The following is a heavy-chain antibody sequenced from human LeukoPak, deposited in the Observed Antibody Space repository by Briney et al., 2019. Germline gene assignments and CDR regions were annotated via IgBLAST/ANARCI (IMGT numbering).Heavy chain of an antibody. J-gene: IGHJ6*02. CDR3: ARAYGKASAAMGFRGFHYYYALDV. CDR1: GGSISSDNYS. CDR2: IYHSGST. Sequence: SETLSLTCDVSGGSISSDNYSWNWIRQPPGQGLEWIGYIYHSGSTYSNPSLQSRVTISMDRSKNQFSLQLSSVTAADTAVYFCARAYGKASAAMGFRGFHYYYALDVWGQGTTVTVSS. V-gene: IGHV4-30-2*01. D-gene: IGHD2-2*01.